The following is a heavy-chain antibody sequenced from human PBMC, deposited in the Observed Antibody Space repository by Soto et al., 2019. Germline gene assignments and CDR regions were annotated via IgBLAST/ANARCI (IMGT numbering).Heavy chain of an antibody. D-gene: IGHD1-7*01. CDR1: GGSFSGYY. V-gene: IGHV4-34*01. J-gene: IGHJ4*02. CDR2: INHSGST. Sequence: QVQLQQWGAGLLKPSETLSLTCAVYGGSFSGYYWCWIRQPTGKGLEWIGEINHSGSTNYNQALKKRVTISVDPSKHPFSLKLSSVTAADTAVYYCARGLRYNGNYLSYLGQGTLVTVSA. CDR3: ARGLRYNGNYLSY.